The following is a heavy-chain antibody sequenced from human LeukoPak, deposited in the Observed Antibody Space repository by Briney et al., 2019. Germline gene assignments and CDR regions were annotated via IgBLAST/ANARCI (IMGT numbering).Heavy chain of an antibody. J-gene: IGHJ4*02. V-gene: IGHV1-46*01. CDR2: INPSGGTT. Sequence: ASVKISCKASGYTFTSFYIHWVRQAPRQGLEWMAVINPSGGTTRYAQKFQGRVTVTRDTSTSTVYMELSSLRSEDTAVYYCARDARPSYDTSGYYFPGDYWGQGTLVTVSS. CDR3: ARDARPSYDTSGYYFPGDY. CDR1: GYTFTSFY. D-gene: IGHD3-22*01.